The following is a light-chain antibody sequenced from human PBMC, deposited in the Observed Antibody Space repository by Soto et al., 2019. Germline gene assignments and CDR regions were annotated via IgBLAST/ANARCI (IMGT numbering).Light chain of an antibody. CDR1: SSDVGGYNY. V-gene: IGLV2-14*01. Sequence: QSALTQPASVSGSPRRSITISCTGTSSDVGGYNYVSWYQHHPGKAPKLMIYEVSNRPSGVSNRFSGSKSGNTASLTISGLQAEDEADYYCSSYTGSSTPVFGGGTKLTVL. CDR2: EVS. CDR3: SSYTGSSTPV. J-gene: IGLJ3*02.